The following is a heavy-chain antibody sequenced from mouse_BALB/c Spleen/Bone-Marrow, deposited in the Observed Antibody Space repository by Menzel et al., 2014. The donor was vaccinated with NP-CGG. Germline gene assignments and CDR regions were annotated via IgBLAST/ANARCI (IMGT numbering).Heavy chain of an antibody. CDR2: IDPHYGGT. CDR1: GYSFTGYN. Sequence: LVESGPELEKPGASVKISCKASGYSFTGYNMNWVKQSNGKSLEWIGNIDPHYGGTSYNQKFKDKATLTVDKSSNTAYMQLKSLTSEDSAVYYCASYGNSFGYWGQGTLVTVPA. V-gene: IGHV1-39*01. CDR3: ASYGNSFGY. J-gene: IGHJ3*01. D-gene: IGHD2-1*01.